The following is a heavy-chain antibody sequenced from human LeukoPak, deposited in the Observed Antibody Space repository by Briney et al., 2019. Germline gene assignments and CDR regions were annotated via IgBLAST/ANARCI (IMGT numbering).Heavy chain of an antibody. V-gene: IGHV3-48*01. Sequence: PGGSLRLSCAASGDTLSSYSINWVRQAPGKGLEWVSYISLSSSTIYYADSVKGRFTISRDNAKNSLFLQMSRLRAEDTAVYYCSTAKFDYWGQGTLVTVSS. J-gene: IGHJ4*02. CDR3: STAKFDY. CDR2: ISLSSSTI. CDR1: GDTLSSYS.